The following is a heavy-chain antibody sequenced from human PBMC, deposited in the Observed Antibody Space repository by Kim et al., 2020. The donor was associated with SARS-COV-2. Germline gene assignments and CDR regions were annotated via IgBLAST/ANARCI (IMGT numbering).Heavy chain of an antibody. CDR2: ISSSSSYI. J-gene: IGHJ3*02. D-gene: IGHD3-22*01. CDR3: AREGYYDSSGYRLKAFDI. CDR1: GFTFSSYS. V-gene: IGHV3-21*01. Sequence: GGSLRLSCAASGFTFSSYSMNWVRQAPGKGLEWVSSISSSSSYIYYADSVKGRFTISRDNAKNSLYLQMNSLRAEDTAVYYCAREGYYDSSGYRLKAFDIWGQGTMVTVSS.